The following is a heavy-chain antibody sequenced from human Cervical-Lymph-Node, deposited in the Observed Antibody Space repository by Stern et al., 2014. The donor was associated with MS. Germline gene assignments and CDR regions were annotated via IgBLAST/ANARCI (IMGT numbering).Heavy chain of an antibody. D-gene: IGHD3-10*02. CDR2: ISGSGATT. V-gene: IGHV3-23*04. CDR1: GFTFSNYA. Sequence: EVQLVESGGGLVQPGGSLRLSCAASGFTFSNYAMSWVRQAPGKGLDWVSGISGSGATTFHADSVKGRFTISRDNSKNTLHLQMNSLRTEDTGVYYCAKVFGVVVDLYGMDVWGQGTTVTVYS. CDR3: AKVFGVVVDLYGMDV. J-gene: IGHJ6*02.